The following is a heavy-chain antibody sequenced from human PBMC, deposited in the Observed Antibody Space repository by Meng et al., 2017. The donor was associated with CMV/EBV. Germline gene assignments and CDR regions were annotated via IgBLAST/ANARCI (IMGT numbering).Heavy chain of an antibody. Sequence: GSLRLSCTVSGGSISSYYWSWIRQPPGKGLEWIGYIYYSGSTYYNPSLKSRVTISVDTSKNQFSLKLSSVTAADTAVYYCARDLPGESYYFDYWGQGTLVTVSS. CDR3: ARDLPGESYYFDY. J-gene: IGHJ4*02. CDR1: GGSISSYY. D-gene: IGHD4-17*01. CDR2: IYYSGST. V-gene: IGHV4-59*12.